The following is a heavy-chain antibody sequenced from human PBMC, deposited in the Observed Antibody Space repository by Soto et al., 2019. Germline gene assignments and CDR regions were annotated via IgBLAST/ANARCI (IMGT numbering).Heavy chain of an antibody. J-gene: IGHJ5*02. D-gene: IGHD6-19*01. CDR3: ARVPKLVAGTWFDP. CDR2: IIPILGIA. Sequence: QVQLVQSGAEVKKPGSSVKVSCKASGGTFSSYTISWVRQAPGQGLEWMGRIIPILGIANYAQKFQGRVTITADKSTSTAYMELSSLRSEDTAVYYCARVPKLVAGTWFDPWGQGTLVTVSS. CDR1: GGTFSSYT. V-gene: IGHV1-69*02.